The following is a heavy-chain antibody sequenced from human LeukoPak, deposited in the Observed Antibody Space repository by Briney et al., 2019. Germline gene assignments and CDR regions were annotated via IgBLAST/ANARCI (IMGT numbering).Heavy chain of an antibody. J-gene: IGHJ4*02. CDR2: ISGSGGST. D-gene: IGHD3-22*01. CDR3: ARDSASSGYVFDY. Sequence: GGSLRLSCAASGFTFSSYAMSWVRQAPGKGLEWVSAISGSGGSTYYADSVKGRFTISRDNSKNTLYLQMNSLRAEDTAVYYCARDSASSGYVFDYWGQGTLVTVSS. V-gene: IGHV3-23*01. CDR1: GFTFSSYA.